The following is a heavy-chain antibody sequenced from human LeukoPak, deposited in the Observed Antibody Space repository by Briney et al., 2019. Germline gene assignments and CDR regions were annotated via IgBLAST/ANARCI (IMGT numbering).Heavy chain of an antibody. CDR3: AIGYHTNWFDP. D-gene: IGHD2-2*01. CDR1: GGPISNYY. V-gene: IGHV4-59*01. CDR2: IYDSGRT. J-gene: IGHJ5*02. Sequence: PSETLSLTCTVSGGPISNYYCSWIRQPPGKGLEWIGYIYDSGRTKYNPSLKSRVTISVDTSKNQFSLKLSSVTAADTAVYYCAIGYHTNWFDPWGQGTLVTVSS.